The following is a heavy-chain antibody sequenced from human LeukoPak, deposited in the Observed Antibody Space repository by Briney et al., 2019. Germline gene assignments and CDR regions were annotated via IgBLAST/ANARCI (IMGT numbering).Heavy chain of an antibody. CDR1: GGSISNYY. D-gene: IGHD2-15*01. V-gene: IGHV4-59*08. CDR2: IYFSGST. Sequence: PSETLSLTCTVSGGSISNYYWSWIRQPPGKGLEWIGYIYFSGSTNYNPSLESRVSISVDTSKNQFSLKLSSVTAADTAVYYCARHPPAFRYCSGDRCYSPFDYWGQGTLVTVSS. CDR3: ARHPPAFRYCSGDRCYSPFDY. J-gene: IGHJ4*02.